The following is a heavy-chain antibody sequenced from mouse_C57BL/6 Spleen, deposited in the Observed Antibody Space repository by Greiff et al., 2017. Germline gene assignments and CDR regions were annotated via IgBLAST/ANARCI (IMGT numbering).Heavy chain of an antibody. V-gene: IGHV1-69*01. D-gene: IGHD2-5*01. Sequence: VQLQQPGAELVMPGASVKLSCKASGYTFTSYWMHWVKQRPGQGLEWIGEIDPSDSYTNYNQKFKGKSTLTVDKSSSTAYMQLSSLTYEDSAVYYCARDYSNYGYFDVWGTGTTVTVSS. CDR3: ARDYSNYGYFDV. J-gene: IGHJ1*03. CDR1: GYTFTSYW. CDR2: IDPSDSYT.